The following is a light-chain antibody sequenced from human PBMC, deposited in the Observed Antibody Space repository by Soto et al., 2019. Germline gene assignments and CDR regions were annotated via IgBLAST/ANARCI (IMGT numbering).Light chain of an antibody. J-gene: IGKJ3*01. CDR1: QGISSY. V-gene: IGKV1-8*01. CDR3: QQYYSYPRT. Sequence: AIRMTQSPSSLSASTGDRVTITCRSSQGISSYLSWYQQKPGKAPKLLIYAASTLQSGVPSRFSVSGSGTAFTLTISCLQSEDFATYYCQQYYSYPRTFGPGTKVDIK. CDR2: AAS.